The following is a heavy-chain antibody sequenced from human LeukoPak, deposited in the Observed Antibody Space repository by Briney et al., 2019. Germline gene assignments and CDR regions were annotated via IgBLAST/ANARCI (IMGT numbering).Heavy chain of an antibody. CDR2: IYYSGST. CDR3: ARATTYCSGGSCYPELYFDY. J-gene: IGHJ4*02. CDR1: GGSISSYY. Sequence: SETLSLTCTVSGGSISSYYWSWIRQPPGKGLEWIGYIYYSGSTNYNPSLKSRVTISVDTSKNQFSLKLSSVTAADTAVYYCARATTYCSGGSCYPELYFDYWGQGTLVTVSS. V-gene: IGHV4-59*01. D-gene: IGHD2-15*01.